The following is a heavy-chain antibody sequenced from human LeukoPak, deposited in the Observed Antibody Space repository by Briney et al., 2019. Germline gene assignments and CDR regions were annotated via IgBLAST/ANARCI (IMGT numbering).Heavy chain of an antibody. CDR3: ARDRYYYGSGSYYNP. J-gene: IGHJ5*02. Sequence: GGSLRLSCAASGFTFSSYSMNWVRQAPGKGLEWVSSISSSSSYIYYADSVKGRFTISRDNAKNSLYLQMNSLRAEDTAVYYCARDRYYYGSGSYYNPWGQGTLVTVSS. CDR1: GFTFSSYS. V-gene: IGHV3-21*01. CDR2: ISSSSSYI. D-gene: IGHD3-10*01.